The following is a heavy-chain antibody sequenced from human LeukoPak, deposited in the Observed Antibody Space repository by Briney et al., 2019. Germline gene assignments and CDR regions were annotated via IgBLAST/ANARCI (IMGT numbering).Heavy chain of an antibody. Sequence: SETLSLTCTVSGGSISSYYWSWIRQPPGKGLEWIGYRYYSGNTNYNPSLKSRVTISVDTSKNQFSLKLNSVTAADTAVYYCARGQGIAVAGLPGYWGQGTLVTVSS. J-gene: IGHJ4*02. D-gene: IGHD6-13*01. V-gene: IGHV4-59*01. CDR3: ARGQGIAVAGLPGY. CDR1: GGSISSYY. CDR2: RYYSGNT.